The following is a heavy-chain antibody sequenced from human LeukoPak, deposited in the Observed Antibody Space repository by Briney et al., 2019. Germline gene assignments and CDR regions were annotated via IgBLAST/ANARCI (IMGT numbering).Heavy chain of an antibody. CDR2: IYTSGST. CDR1: GGSIGSYY. V-gene: IGHV4-4*07. J-gene: IGHJ6*03. Sequence: PSETLSLTCTVSGGSIGSYYWSWIRQPAGKGLEWIGRIYTSGSTNYNPSLKSRVTISVDKSKNQFSLKLSSVTAADTAVYYCARGVQYYDFWSGRYYYMDVWGKGTTVTVSS. CDR3: ARGVQYYDFWSGRYYYMDV. D-gene: IGHD3-3*01.